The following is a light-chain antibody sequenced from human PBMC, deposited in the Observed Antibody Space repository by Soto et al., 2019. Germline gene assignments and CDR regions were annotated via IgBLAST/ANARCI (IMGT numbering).Light chain of an antibody. Sequence: EVVLSQSPGTLSLSPGERATLSCRASQSVSSSHLAWYQQKPGQAPRLLIYGASSRAAGIPDRFSGRGSGTDFTLTISRREPEDCAVYYCQQYDSSEYTFGQGTKV. CDR2: GAS. CDR1: QSVSSSH. CDR3: QQYDSSEYT. V-gene: IGKV3-20*01. J-gene: IGKJ2*01.